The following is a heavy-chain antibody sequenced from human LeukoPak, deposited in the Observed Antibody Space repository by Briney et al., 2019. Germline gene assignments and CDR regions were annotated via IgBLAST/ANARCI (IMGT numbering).Heavy chain of an antibody. V-gene: IGHV3-72*01. CDR3: AKGSYGGNLIYYYYYYMDV. Sequence: GGSLRPSCAASGFTFSDHYMDWVRQAPGKGLEWVGRTKNKANSYTTEYAASVKGRFTISRDDSKNSLYLQMNSLRAEDTAVYYCAKGSYGGNLIYYYYYYMDVWGKGTTVTVSS. CDR2: TKNKANSYTT. CDR1: GFTFSDHY. D-gene: IGHD4-23*01. J-gene: IGHJ6*03.